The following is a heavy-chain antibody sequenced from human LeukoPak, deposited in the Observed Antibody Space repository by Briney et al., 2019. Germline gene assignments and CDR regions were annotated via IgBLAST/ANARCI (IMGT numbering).Heavy chain of an antibody. CDR2: ISGDGGST. CDR3: AKSLESLYYDSTSDAFDI. CDR1: GFTFDDYA. V-gene: IGHV3-43*02. J-gene: IGHJ3*02. D-gene: IGHD3-22*01. Sequence: GGSLRLSCAASGFTFDDYAMHWVRQAPGKGLEWVSLISGDGGSTYYADSVKGRFTISRDNSKNSLYLQMNSLRTEDTASYYCAKSLESLYYDSTSDAFDIWGQGTMVTVSS.